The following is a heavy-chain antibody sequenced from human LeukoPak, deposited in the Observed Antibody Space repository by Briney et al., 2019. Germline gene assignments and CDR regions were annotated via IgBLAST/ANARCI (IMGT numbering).Heavy chain of an antibody. J-gene: IGHJ4*02. CDR1: GFTFSSYW. D-gene: IGHD3-10*01. Sequence: PGGSLRLSCAASGFTFSSYWMNWVRQAPGKGLEWVANIKQDGSEKYYVDSVKGRFTISRDNAKNSLYLQMNSLRAEDTAVYYCARDGLWFGELFRFDYWGQGTLVTVSS. V-gene: IGHV3-7*01. CDR2: IKQDGSEK. CDR3: ARDGLWFGELFRFDY.